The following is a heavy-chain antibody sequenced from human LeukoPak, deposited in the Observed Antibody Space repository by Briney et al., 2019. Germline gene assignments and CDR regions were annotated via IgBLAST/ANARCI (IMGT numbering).Heavy chain of an antibody. D-gene: IGHD3-22*01. V-gene: IGHV4-28*01. Sequence: SETLSLTCAVSGYSMNRSIWWGWIRQAPGKGLEWIGYLFYSGSTFFNPSLKSRVTLSVDTSKNQFSLKMSSVTAVDTAVYYCASIRSVYYFQVENWGQGTLVTVSS. CDR3: ASIRSVYYFQVEN. CDR1: GYSMNRSIW. CDR2: LFYSGST. J-gene: IGHJ4*02.